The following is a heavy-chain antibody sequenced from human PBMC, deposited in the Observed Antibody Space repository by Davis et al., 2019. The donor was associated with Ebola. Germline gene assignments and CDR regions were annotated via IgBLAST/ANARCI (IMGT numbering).Heavy chain of an antibody. D-gene: IGHD1-1*01. V-gene: IGHV1-18*01. Sequence: ASVKVSCKASGGTFSSYAISWVRQAPGQGLEWMGWISAYNGNTNYAQKVQGRVTMTTDTSTGTAYLDLRSLRSDDTAVYYCARAQFPTTSDHWGQGTLVTVSS. CDR3: ARAQFPTTSDH. CDR1: GGTFSSYA. CDR2: ISAYNGNT. J-gene: IGHJ4*02.